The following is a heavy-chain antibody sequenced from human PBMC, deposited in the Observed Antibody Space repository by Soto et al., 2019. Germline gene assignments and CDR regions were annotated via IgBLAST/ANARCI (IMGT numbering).Heavy chain of an antibody. D-gene: IGHD6-19*01. Sequence: GASVKVSCKASGYTFTGYYMHWVRQAPGQGLEWMGWINPNSGGTNYAQKFQGWVTMTRDTSISTAYMELSRLRSDDTAVYYRARDVGRQWLLQYMDVWGKGTTVTVSS. CDR3: ARDVGRQWLLQYMDV. CDR1: GYTFTGYY. CDR2: INPNSGGT. V-gene: IGHV1-2*04. J-gene: IGHJ6*04.